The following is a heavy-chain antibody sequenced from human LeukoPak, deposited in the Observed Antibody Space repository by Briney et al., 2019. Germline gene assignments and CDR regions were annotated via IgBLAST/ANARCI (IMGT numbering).Heavy chain of an antibody. CDR1: GASISTYY. Sequence: KPSETLSLTCTISGASISTYYWTWIRQPAGKGLEWIGRIYTSGTTNYNPSLKNRVTMSVDTSKNQFSLKLSSVTAADTAVYYCARGYGDYVGIENYFDYWGQRTLVTVSS. J-gene: IGHJ4*02. CDR2: IYTSGTT. D-gene: IGHD4-17*01. CDR3: ARGYGDYVGIENYFDY. V-gene: IGHV4-4*07.